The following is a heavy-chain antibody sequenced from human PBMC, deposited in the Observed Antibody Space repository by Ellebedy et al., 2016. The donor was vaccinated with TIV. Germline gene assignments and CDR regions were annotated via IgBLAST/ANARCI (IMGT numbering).Heavy chain of an antibody. CDR3: ARVVPATGDAFDI. D-gene: IGHD2-15*01. CDR1: GASIRDYY. J-gene: IGHJ3*02. V-gene: IGHV4-59*01. CDR2: THYIGNN. Sequence: MPSETLSLTCTVSGASIRDYYWTWIRQPPGKGLEWIAYTHYIGNNNYNPSLKSPVTISVDTSKSQFSLKVNSVTAADTAVYFCARVVPATGDAFDIWGQGTMVTVS.